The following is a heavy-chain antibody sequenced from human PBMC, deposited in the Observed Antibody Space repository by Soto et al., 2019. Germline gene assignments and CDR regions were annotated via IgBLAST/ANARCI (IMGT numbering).Heavy chain of an antibody. J-gene: IGHJ3*02. CDR1: GFTFSSYA. V-gene: IGHV3-23*01. CDR2: ISGSGGST. CDR3: AKRTLRFLEWLSPAFAFDI. D-gene: IGHD3-3*01. Sequence: GGSLRLSCAASGFTFSSYAMSWVRQAPGKGLEWVSAISGSGGSTYYADSVKGRFTISRDNSKNTLYLQMNSLRAEDTAVYYCAKRTLRFLEWLSPAFAFDIWGKGTMVTVSS.